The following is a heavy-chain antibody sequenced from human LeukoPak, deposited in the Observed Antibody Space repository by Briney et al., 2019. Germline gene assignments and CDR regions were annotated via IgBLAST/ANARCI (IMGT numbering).Heavy chain of an antibody. J-gene: IGHJ6*03. CDR1: GGSIGTYS. CDR3: ARHIGGGIEDMDV. Sequence: SEALSLTRTVSGGSIGTYSWSWVRQSPGKGLEWIGYIYVTGNRYNPYLQSRVTISVDTSRNQFFLKMSSVTAADTAVYYCARHIGGGIEDMDVWGKGTKVTVSS. CDR2: IYVTGN. V-gene: IGHV4-59*08. D-gene: IGHD3-16*02.